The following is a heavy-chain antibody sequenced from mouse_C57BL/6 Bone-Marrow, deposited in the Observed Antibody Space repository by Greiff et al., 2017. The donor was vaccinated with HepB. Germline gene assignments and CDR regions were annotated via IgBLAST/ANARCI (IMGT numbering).Heavy chain of an antibody. Sequence: ESGPGLVKPSQSLSLTCSVTGYSITSGYYWNWIRQFPGNKLEWMGYISYDGSNNYNPSLKNRISITRDTSKNQFFLKLNSVTTEDTATYYCARRGTAQATYFDYWGQGTTLTVSS. CDR3: ARRGTAQATYFDY. J-gene: IGHJ2*01. V-gene: IGHV3-6*01. CDR2: ISYDGSN. D-gene: IGHD3-2*02. CDR1: GYSITSGYY.